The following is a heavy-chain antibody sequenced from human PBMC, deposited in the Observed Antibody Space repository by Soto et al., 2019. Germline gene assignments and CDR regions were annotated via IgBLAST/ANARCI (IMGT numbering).Heavy chain of an antibody. CDR3: ARVSDYDFWSGYFDAFDI. Sequence: GSLSLSCAASGFTFSDYYMSWIRQAPGKGLEWVSYISSSGSTIYYADSMKGRFTISRDNAKNSLYLQMNSLRAEDTAVYYCARVSDYDFWSGYFDAFDIWGQGTMVTVSS. J-gene: IGHJ3*02. D-gene: IGHD3-3*01. CDR2: ISSSGSTI. CDR1: GFTFSDYY. V-gene: IGHV3-11*01.